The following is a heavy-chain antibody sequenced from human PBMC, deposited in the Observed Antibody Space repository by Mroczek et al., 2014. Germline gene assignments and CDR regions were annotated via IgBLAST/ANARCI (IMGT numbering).Heavy chain of an antibody. CDR2: INPNSGGT. D-gene: IGHD2-2*02. CDR1: GYTFTGYY. CDR3: AREPGVPNYCSSTSCYTVRAYYYYGMDV. V-gene: IGHV1-2*02. J-gene: IGHJ6*02. Sequence: QVQLVESGAEVKKPGASVKVSCKASGYTFTGYYMHWVRQAPGQGLEWMGWINPNSGGTNYAQKFQGRVTMTRDTSISTAYMELSRLRSDDTAVYYCAREPGVPNYCSSTSCYTVRAYYYYGMDVWGPRDPRSPVSS.